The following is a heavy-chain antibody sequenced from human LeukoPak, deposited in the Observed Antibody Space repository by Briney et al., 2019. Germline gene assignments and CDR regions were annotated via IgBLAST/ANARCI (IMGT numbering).Heavy chain of an antibody. CDR3: ARHAGALFCIVVVPAAISYYFDY. CDR2: IYHSGST. J-gene: IGHJ4*02. D-gene: IGHD2-2*02. Sequence: SETLSLTCAVSGYSISSGYYWGWIRQPPGKGLEWIGSIYHSGSTYYNPSLKSRVTISVDTSKNQFSLKLSSVTTADTAVYYCARHAGALFCIVVVPAAISYYFDYWGQGTLVTVSS. CDR1: GYSISSGYY. V-gene: IGHV4-38-2*01.